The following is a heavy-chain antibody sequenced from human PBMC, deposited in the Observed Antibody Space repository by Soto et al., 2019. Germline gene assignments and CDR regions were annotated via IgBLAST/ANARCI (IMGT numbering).Heavy chain of an antibody. CDR1: GFTFSSYW. CDR2: IKQDGSEK. Sequence: GGSLRLSCAASGFTFSSYWMSWVRQAPGKGLEWVANIKQDGSEKYYVDSVKGRFTISRDNAKNSLYLQMNSLRAEDTAVYYCARVSIKSYYDFWSGYPYYFDYWGQGTLVTVSS. J-gene: IGHJ4*02. D-gene: IGHD3-3*01. V-gene: IGHV3-7*01. CDR3: ARVSIKSYYDFWSGYPYYFDY.